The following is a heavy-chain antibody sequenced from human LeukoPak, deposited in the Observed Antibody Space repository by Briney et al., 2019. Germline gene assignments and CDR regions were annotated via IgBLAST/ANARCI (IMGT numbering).Heavy chain of an antibody. CDR2: INHSGST. V-gene: IGHV4-34*01. J-gene: IGHJ4*02. Sequence: SETLSLTCAVYGGSFSGYYWSWIRQPPGKGLEWIGEINHSGSTNYNPSLKSRVTISVDTSKNQFSLKLSSVTAADTAVYYCAGGPYYYDSSGYPEYYFDYWGQGTLVTVSS. CDR3: AGGPYYYDSSGYPEYYFDY. CDR1: GGSFSGYY. D-gene: IGHD3-22*01.